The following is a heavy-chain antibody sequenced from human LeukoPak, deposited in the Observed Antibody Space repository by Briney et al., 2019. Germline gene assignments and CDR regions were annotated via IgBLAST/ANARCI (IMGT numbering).Heavy chain of an antibody. CDR1: GFTFGSYA. D-gene: IGHD3-22*01. CDR3: AKEGTLYYSDRIPY. Sequence: SGGSLRLSCAASGFTFGSYAMSWVRQAAGKGPEWVPSISGSGGSTHYADSVKGRFTISRDNSKNTLYLQMNSLRAEDTAVYYCAKEGTLYYSDRIPYWGQGTLVTVSS. V-gene: IGHV3-23*01. J-gene: IGHJ4*02. CDR2: ISGSGGST.